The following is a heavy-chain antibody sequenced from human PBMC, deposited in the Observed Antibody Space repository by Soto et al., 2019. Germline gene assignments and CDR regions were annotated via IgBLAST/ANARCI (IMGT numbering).Heavy chain of an antibody. CDR3: ARKWPGSSSPHYYYYYYMDV. Sequence: QVQLVQSGAEVKKPGASVKVSCKASGYTFTSYGISWVRQAPGQGLEWMGWISAYNGNTNYAQKLQGRVTMTTDTSTSTAYMELRSLRSDDTAVYYCARKWPGSSSPHYYYYYYMDVWGKGTTVTVSS. D-gene: IGHD6-6*01. J-gene: IGHJ6*03. CDR2: ISAYNGNT. V-gene: IGHV1-18*01. CDR1: GYTFTSYG.